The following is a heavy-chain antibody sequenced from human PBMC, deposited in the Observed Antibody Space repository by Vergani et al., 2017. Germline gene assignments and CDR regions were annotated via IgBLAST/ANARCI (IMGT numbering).Heavy chain of an antibody. Sequence: VQLVESGGGVVQPGRSLRLSCAASGFTFSSYGMHWVRQAPGKGLEWVSAISGSGGSTYYADSVKGRFTISRDNSKNTLYLQMNSLRAEDTAVYYCAKGVLRYCSSTSCYAFDIWGQGTMVTVSS. CDR2: ISGSGGST. D-gene: IGHD2-2*01. V-gene: IGHV3-23*04. CDR3: AKGVLRYCSSTSCYAFDI. CDR1: GFTFSSYG. J-gene: IGHJ3*02.